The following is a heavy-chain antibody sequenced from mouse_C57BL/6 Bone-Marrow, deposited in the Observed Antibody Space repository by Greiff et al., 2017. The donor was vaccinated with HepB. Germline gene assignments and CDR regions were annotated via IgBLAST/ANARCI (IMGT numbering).Heavy chain of an antibody. CDR1: GYTFTDYN. CDR2: INPNNGGT. CDR3: ARHYYGSSWYFDV. V-gene: IGHV1-18*01. Sequence: VQLQQSGPELVKPGASVKIPCKASGYTFTDYNMDWVKQSHGKSLEWIGDINPNNGGTIYNQKFKGKATLTVDKSSSTAYMELRSLTSEDTAVYYCARHYYGSSWYFDVWGTGTTVTVSS. D-gene: IGHD1-1*01. J-gene: IGHJ1*03.